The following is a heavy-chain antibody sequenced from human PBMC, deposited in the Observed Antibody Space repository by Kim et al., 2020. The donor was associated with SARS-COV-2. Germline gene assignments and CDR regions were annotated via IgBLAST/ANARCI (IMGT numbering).Heavy chain of an antibody. V-gene: IGHV4-30-2*01. CDR3: ARGSRKGCSGGSCPAPFDY. CDR2: IYHSGST. J-gene: IGHJ4*02. CDR1: GGSISSGGYS. Sequence: SETLSLTCAVSGGSISSGGYSWSWIRQPPGKGLEWIGYIYHSGSTYYNPSLKSRVTISVDRSKNQFSLKLSSVTAADTAVYYCARGSRKGCSGGSCPAPFDYWGQGTLVTVSS. D-gene: IGHD2-15*01.